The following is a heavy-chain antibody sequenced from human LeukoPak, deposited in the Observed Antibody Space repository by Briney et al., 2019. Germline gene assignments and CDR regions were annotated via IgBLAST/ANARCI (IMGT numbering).Heavy chain of an antibody. CDR2: ISSSGSTI. V-gene: IGHV3-11*01. D-gene: IGHD3-9*01. Sequence: GGSLRLSCAASGFTFSDYYVSWIRQAPGKGLEWVSYISSSGSTIYYADSVKGRFTISRDNAKNSLYLQMNSLRAEDTAVYYCARGSDPYDILTGYYSFDIWGQGTMVTVSS. CDR1: GFTFSDYY. CDR3: ARGSDPYDILTGYYSFDI. J-gene: IGHJ3*02.